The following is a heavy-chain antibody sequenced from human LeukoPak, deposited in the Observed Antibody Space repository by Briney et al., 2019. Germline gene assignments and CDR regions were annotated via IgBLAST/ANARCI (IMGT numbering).Heavy chain of an antibody. CDR3: AEKTHPMITLDY. CDR2: ISYDGSNK. Sequence: PGRSLRLSCAASGFTFSSYGMHWVRQAPGKGLEWVAVISYDGSNKYYADSVKGRFTISRDNSKNTLYLQMNSLRAEDTAVDYCAEKTHPMITLDYSGPGTLVTVSP. J-gene: IGHJ4*02. V-gene: IGHV3-30*18. CDR1: GFTFSSYG. D-gene: IGHD3-16*01.